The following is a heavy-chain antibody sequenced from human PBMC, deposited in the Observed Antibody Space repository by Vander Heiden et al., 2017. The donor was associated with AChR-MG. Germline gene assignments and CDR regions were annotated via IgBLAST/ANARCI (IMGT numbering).Heavy chain of an antibody. J-gene: IGHJ4*02. CDR1: AFTVSMRH. CDR3: ARPGTSGTYFDY. CDR2: IYRGGGT. Sequence: VQLVESGGCLVQPGGSLCISCAASAFTVSMRHMSWASPTPGKGLEWVWIIYRGGGTYYAGSVQGRFTISRDNPKNTLYLQMNNLRDEDTAVYYCARPGTSGTYFDYWGQGTLVTVSS. D-gene: IGHD3-10*01. V-gene: IGHV3-66*04.